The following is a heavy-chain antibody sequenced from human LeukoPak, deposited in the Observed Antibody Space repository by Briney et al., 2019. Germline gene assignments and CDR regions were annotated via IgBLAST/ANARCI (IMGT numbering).Heavy chain of an antibody. V-gene: IGHV4-39*01. D-gene: IGHD6-19*01. CDR3: ARHSSGWYSDY. J-gene: IGHJ4*02. Sequence: SETLSLTCTVSGVSISSSSYYWGWIRQPPGKGLEWIGSIYYSGSTYYNPSLKSRVTISVDTSKNQFSLKLSSVTAADTAVYYCARHSSGWYSDYWGQGTLVTVSS. CDR1: GVSISSSSYY. CDR2: IYYSGST.